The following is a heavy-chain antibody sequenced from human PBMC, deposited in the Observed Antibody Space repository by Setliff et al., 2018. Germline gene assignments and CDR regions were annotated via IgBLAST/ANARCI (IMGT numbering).Heavy chain of an antibody. V-gene: IGHV1-18*01. CDR2: ISAYNGNT. J-gene: IGHJ4*02. Sequence: ASVKVSCKASGYTFTSYGISWVRQAPGQGLEWMGWISAYNGNTNYAQKLQGRVTMTTDTSTSTAYMELSSLRSEDTAVYYCARSPPTSTYYDFWSGYSYYFDYWSLRLSWSPSPQ. D-gene: IGHD3-3*01. CDR3: ARSPPTSTYYDFWSGYSYYFDY. CDR1: GYTFTSYG.